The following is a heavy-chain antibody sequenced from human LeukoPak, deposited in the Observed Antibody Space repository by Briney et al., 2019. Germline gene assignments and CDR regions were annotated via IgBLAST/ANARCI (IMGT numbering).Heavy chain of an antibody. CDR2: IGTAGDT. Sequence: GGSLRLSCAASGFAFSTYDMHWVRQPIGKGLEWVSAIGTAGDTYYATSVKGRFTISREDARNSLYLQLNSLTAGDTAVYFCARGGVYSSPDYWGQGTLVTV. J-gene: IGHJ4*02. CDR3: ARGGVYSSPDY. D-gene: IGHD6-13*01. CDR1: GFAFSTYD. V-gene: IGHV3-13*04.